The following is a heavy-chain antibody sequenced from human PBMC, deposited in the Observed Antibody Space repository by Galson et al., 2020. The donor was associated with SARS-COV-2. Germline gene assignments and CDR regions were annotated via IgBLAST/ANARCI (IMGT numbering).Heavy chain of an antibody. V-gene: IGHV3-23*01. J-gene: IGHJ6*02. CDR1: GFTFSSHG. D-gene: IGHD6-13*01. CDR2: ISGSGDNT. Sequence: GESLKISCAASGFTFSSHGMTWVRQAPGKGLQWVSAISGSGDNTYYADSVKGRFTISRDNSESTLHLQMNSLRAEDTALYYCAKLLGSTWAGNYYGMDGWGQGTTVTVSS. CDR3: AKLLGSTWAGNYYGMDG.